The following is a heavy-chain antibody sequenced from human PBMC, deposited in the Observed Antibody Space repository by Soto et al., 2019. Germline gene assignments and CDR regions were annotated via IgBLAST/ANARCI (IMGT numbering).Heavy chain of an antibody. Sequence: PVGSLRLSCAASGFTFSSYSMNWVRQAPGKGLEWVSYISSSSSTIYYADSVKGRFTISRDNAKNSLYLQMNSLRDEDTAVYYCARDLGLLRSYYYYYGMDVWGQGTTVTVSS. CDR3: ARDLGLLRSYYYYYGMDV. CDR2: ISSSSSTI. CDR1: GFTFSSYS. J-gene: IGHJ6*02. V-gene: IGHV3-48*02. D-gene: IGHD3-22*01.